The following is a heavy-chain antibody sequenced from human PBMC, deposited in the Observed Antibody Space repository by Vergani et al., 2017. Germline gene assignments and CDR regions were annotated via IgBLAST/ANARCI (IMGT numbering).Heavy chain of an antibody. CDR1: GFTFSSYA. CDR2: ISGSGGNT. D-gene: IGHD2-2*01. CDR3: AKGVYCSSTSCYEGRGYYYGMGV. Sequence: VELLESGGGLAQPGGSLRVSCAASGFTFSSYAMSWVRQVPGKGLEWVSGISGSGGNTYYANTVKGRFTISRDNSKNTLYLQMNSLRADDTAVYYCAKGVYCSSTSCYEGRGYYYGMGVWGQGTTVTFSS. J-gene: IGHJ6*02. V-gene: IGHV3-23*01.